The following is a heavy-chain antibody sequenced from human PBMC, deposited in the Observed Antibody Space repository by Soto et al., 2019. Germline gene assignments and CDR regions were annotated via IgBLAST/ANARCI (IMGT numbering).Heavy chain of an antibody. Sequence: SETLSLTCTVSGGSISSYYWSWIRQPPGKGLEWIGYIYYSGSTNYNPSLKSRVTISVDTSKNQFSLKLSSVTAADTAVYYCERDSYSGYFHYGMDFWGQGTKVTVSS. D-gene: IGHD5-12*01. V-gene: IGHV4-59*12. J-gene: IGHJ6*02. CDR1: GGSISSYY. CDR3: ERDSYSGYFHYGMDF. CDR2: IYYSGST.